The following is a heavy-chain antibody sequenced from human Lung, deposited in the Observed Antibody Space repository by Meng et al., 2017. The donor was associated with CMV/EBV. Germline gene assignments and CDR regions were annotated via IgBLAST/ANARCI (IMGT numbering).Heavy chain of an antibody. Sequence: ESXKISCAVSGFTVSSNYMNWVRQAPGKGLEWVSIIYGGTGTYYADSVKGRFSISRDNSKNTAYLQMDSLSPEDTAVYYCARAGAFPQYFDYWGQGARVTVAS. CDR2: IYGGTGT. D-gene: IGHD3-16*01. V-gene: IGHV3-53*01. CDR1: GFTVSSNY. CDR3: ARAGAFPQYFDY. J-gene: IGHJ4*01.